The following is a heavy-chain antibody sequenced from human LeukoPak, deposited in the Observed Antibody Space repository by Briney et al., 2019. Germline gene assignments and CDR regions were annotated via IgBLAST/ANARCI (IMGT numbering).Heavy chain of an antibody. J-gene: IGHJ4*02. CDR3: ARVDVGAAGGVY. Sequence: GGSLRLSCAASGFTFTSNYMSWVRQAPGKGLEWVSVIYSGGSTYYGESVKGRFTISRDNSKNTVYLQMNSLRAEDTAVYYCARVDVGAAGGVYWGQGALVTVSS. D-gene: IGHD2-15*01. V-gene: IGHV3-66*01. CDR1: GFTFTSNY. CDR2: IYSGGST.